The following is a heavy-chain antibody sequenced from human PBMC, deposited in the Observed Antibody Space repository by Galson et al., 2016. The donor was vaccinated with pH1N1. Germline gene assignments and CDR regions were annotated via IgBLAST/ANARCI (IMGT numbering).Heavy chain of an antibody. J-gene: IGHJ5*02. CDR3: ARDLGVVPAATSWFDP. Sequence: SVKVSCKASGDTFNYYTINWVRQAPGQGLQWMGRIIPVLSLPTYAQKFRGRVTITADESTSTAYMELSSLRYEDTAVYYCARDLGVVPAATSWFDPWGQGTLVSVSS. D-gene: IGHD2-2*01. V-gene: IGHV1-69*02. CDR2: IIPVLSLP. CDR1: GDTFNYYT.